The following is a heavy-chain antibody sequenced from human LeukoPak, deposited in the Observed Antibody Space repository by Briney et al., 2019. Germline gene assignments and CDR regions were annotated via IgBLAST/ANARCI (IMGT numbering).Heavy chain of an antibody. CDR3: ARDLSYYDSGSQSG. CDR1: GFTFSSYA. Sequence: PGGSLRLSCAASGFTFSSYAMSWVRQAPGKGLEWVSAISGSGGSTYYADSVKGRFTISRDNSKNTLYLQMNSLRAEDTAVYYCARDLSYYDSGSQSGWGQGTLVTVSS. J-gene: IGHJ4*02. D-gene: IGHD3-10*01. CDR2: ISGSGGST. V-gene: IGHV3-23*01.